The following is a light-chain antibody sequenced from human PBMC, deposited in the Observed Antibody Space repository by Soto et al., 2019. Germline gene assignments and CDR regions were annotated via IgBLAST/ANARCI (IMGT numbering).Light chain of an antibody. Sequence: DIQMTQSPSTLSASVGDRVTITCRASQSIGSWLAWYQQKPGKAPNLLIYKASYLESGVPSRFSGSGSGTEFTLTISSLQPDDSATYYCQQYNSYSTFGQGTKLEMK. CDR2: KAS. J-gene: IGKJ2*01. CDR3: QQYNSYST. V-gene: IGKV1-5*03. CDR1: QSIGSW.